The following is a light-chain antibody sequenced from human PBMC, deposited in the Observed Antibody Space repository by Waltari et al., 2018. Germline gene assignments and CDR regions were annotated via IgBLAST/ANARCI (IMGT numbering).Light chain of an antibody. CDR1: TLGDKY. CDR2: QDS. Sequence: SYELTQPPSVSVSPGQKASITCSGDTLGDKYACWYQQKPGQSPVLVIYQDSKRPSGIPERFSGSNSGNTATLTISGTQAMDEADYYCQAWDSSTAVVFGGGTKLTVL. V-gene: IGLV3-1*01. CDR3: QAWDSSTAVV. J-gene: IGLJ2*01.